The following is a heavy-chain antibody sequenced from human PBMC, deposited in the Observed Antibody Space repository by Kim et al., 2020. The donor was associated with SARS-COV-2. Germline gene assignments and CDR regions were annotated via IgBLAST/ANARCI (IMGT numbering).Heavy chain of an antibody. CDR2: INTDGSST. V-gene: IGHV3-74*01. D-gene: IGHD3-10*01. CDR3: ARGFGPLGYYYGMDV. J-gene: IGHJ6*02. CDR1: GFTFSSYW. Sequence: GGSLRLSCEASGFTFSSYWMHWVRQAPGKGLLWVSRINTDGSSTSYADSVKGRFTISRDNATNTLYLQMNSLRAKDTAVYYCARGFGPLGYYYGMDVWGQGTTVTVSS.